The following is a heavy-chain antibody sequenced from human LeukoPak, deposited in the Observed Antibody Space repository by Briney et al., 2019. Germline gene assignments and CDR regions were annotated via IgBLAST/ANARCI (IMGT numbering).Heavy chain of an antibody. CDR3: ARVDPGSYLMFYYVDF. J-gene: IGHJ4*02. CDR1: GFTFSNHN. Sequence: GGSLRLSCAASGFTFSNHNMNWVRQAPGKGLEWVSSVSTSSSYIYYADSVKGRFTISRDNAKNSLYLQMNSLRAEDTAVYYCARVDPGSYLMFYYVDFWGQGTLVTVSS. V-gene: IGHV3-21*01. CDR2: VSTSSSYI. D-gene: IGHD3-10*01.